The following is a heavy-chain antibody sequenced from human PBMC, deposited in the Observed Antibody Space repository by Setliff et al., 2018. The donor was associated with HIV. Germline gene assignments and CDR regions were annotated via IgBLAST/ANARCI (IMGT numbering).Heavy chain of an antibody. CDR1: GFTLTTYS. CDR2: ISSSTI. J-gene: IGHJ1*01. CDR3: AGESSIAVAEYFQH. Sequence: GGSLRLSCAASGFTLTTYSMNWVRQAPGKGLEWVSSISSSTIYYADSVKGRFTISRDNAKNSLYLQMNSLRAEDTAVYYCAGESSIAVAEYFQHWGQGTLVTVSS. D-gene: IGHD6-19*01. V-gene: IGHV3-48*01.